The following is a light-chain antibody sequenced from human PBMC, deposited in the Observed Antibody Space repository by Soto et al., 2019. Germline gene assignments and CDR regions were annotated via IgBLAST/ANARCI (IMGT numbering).Light chain of an antibody. J-gene: IGKJ1*01. CDR3: QQYNNWPWT. CDR2: GAS. Sequence: EIVMIQSPATPSETPGERATLSCRASQSVSSNLAWYQQKPGQAPRLLIYGASTRATGIPARFSGSGSGTEFTLTISSLQSEDFAVYYCQQYNNWPWTFGQGTKV. V-gene: IGKV3-15*01. CDR1: QSVSSN.